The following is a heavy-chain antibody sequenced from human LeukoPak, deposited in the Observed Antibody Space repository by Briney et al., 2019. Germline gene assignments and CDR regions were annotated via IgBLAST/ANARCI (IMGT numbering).Heavy chain of an antibody. J-gene: IGHJ6*03. CDR2: IYTSGST. V-gene: IGHV4-4*07. CDR1: GGSISSYY. D-gene: IGHD6-19*01. Sequence: PSETLSLTCTVSGGSISSYYWSWIRQPAGKGLEWVGRIYTSGSTTYNPSLKSRLNMSVDTSKNQFSLKLSSVTAADTAVYYCARDISSGWYGPSLYYYYYMDVWGKGTTVTVSS. CDR3: ARDISSGWYGPSLYYYYYMDV.